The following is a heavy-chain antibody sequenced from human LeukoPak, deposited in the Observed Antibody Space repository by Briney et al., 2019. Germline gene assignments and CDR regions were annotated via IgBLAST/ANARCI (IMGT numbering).Heavy chain of an antibody. D-gene: IGHD2-2*01. J-gene: IGHJ5*02. V-gene: IGHV5-51*01. CDR2: IYPGDSDT. Sequence: GESLKISCKGSGYSFNSYWIGWVRQMPGKGLEWMGIIYPGDSDTRYSPSFQGQVTISADKSISTAYLQWSSLKASDTAMYYCARRTSDIVVVPAYNWFDPWGQGTLVTVSS. CDR3: ARRTSDIVVVPAYNWFDP. CDR1: GYSFNSYW.